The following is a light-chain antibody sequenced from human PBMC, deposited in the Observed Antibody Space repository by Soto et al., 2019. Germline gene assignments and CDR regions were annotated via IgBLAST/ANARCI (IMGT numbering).Light chain of an antibody. Sequence: DIQMTQSPSTLSASVGDRVTITCRASQSISTWLAWYQQKPGKAPKLLIYGASSLQSGVPSRFSGSGSGTEFTLTISSLQPDDFATYYCQQYNSDSWTFGQGTKVEIK. CDR1: QSISTW. CDR2: GAS. V-gene: IGKV1-5*03. J-gene: IGKJ1*01. CDR3: QQYNSDSWT.